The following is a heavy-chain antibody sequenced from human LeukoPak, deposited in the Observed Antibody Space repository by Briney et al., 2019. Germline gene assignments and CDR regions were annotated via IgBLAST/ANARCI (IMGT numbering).Heavy chain of an antibody. J-gene: IGHJ4*02. CDR1: GFTFSSYE. V-gene: IGHV3-48*03. Sequence: PGGSLRLSCAASGFTFSSYEMNWVRQAPGKGLEWVSYISSSGSTIYYADSVKGRFTISRDNAENSLYLQMNSLRAEDTAVYYCAREGSAGDFDYWGQGTLVTVSS. CDR3: AREGSAGDFDY. CDR2: ISSSGSTI. D-gene: IGHD1-26*01.